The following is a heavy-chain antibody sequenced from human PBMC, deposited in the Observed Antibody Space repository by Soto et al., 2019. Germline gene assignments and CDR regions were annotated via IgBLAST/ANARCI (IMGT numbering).Heavy chain of an antibody. J-gene: IGHJ6*02. V-gene: IGHV1-8*01. CDR1: GYTFTSYD. CDR3: ATLWDDILTWGMDV. CDR2: MNPNSGNT. Sequence: GASVKVSCKASGYTFTSYDINWVRQATGQGLEWMGWMNPNSGNTGYAQKFQGRVTMTRNTSISTAYMELSSLRSEDTAVYYCATLWDDILTWGMDVWGQGTTVTVSS. D-gene: IGHD3-9*01.